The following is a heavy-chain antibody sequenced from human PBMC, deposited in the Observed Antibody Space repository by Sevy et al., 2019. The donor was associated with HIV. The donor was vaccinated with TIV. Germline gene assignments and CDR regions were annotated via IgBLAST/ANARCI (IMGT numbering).Heavy chain of an antibody. CDR2: IYWDDDK. D-gene: IGHD4-17*01. CDR3: VYSFSTVTTYTDY. CDR1: GFSLSTSGVG. V-gene: IGHV2-5*02. J-gene: IGHJ4*02. Sequence: SGPTLVKPTQTLTLTCTFSGFSLSTSGVGVGWVRQPPGKALEWLTIIYWDDDKHFSPSLKNRLTITKGTSENQVVLTMTNMDPVDTATYYCVYSFSTVTTYTDYWGQGTLVTVSS.